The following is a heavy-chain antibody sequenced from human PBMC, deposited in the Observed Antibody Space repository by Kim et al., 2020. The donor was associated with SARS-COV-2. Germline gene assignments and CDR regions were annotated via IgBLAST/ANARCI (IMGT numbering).Heavy chain of an antibody. CDR3: ARVPPYYFYSTMDV. CDR2: IYYSGNT. J-gene: IGHJ6*02. D-gene: IGHD2-21*02. Sequence: SETLSLTCSVSGGSITTGGHYWAWLRQRPGKGLEWIGNIYYSGNTSYKPSLKRRVTISVDTSKNQFSLNLSSVTAADTAVYYCARVPPYYFYSTMDVWG. CDR1: GGSITTGGHY. V-gene: IGHV4-31*03.